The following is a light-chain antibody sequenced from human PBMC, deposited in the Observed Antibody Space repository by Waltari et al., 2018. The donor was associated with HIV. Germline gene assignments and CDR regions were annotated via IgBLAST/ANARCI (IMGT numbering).Light chain of an antibody. CDR1: ISDVGGYNH. J-gene: IGLJ2*01. Sequence: QSALTQPRSVSGSPGQSVSISCTGTISDVGGYNHVSWYQQHPDKAPKPMIYDVSPRPSGVPDRFSGSKSGNTASLTISGLQAEDEADYYCCSYAGIYTYVKFGGGTKLTVL. CDR3: CSYAGIYTYVK. CDR2: DVS. V-gene: IGLV2-11*01.